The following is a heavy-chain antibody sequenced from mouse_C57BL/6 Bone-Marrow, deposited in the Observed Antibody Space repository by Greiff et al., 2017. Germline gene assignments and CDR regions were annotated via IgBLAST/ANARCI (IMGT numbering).Heavy chain of an antibody. D-gene: IGHD2-5*01. Sequence: VQLQQSGAELVRPGASVTLSCKASGYTFTDYEMHWVKQTPVHGLEWIGAIDPETGGTAYNQKFKGKAILTAAKSSSAAYIELRSLTSEDSAVYYCTRGSSTIVTHYYAMDYWGQGTTVTVSS. V-gene: IGHV1-15*01. CDR2: IDPETGGT. J-gene: IGHJ4*01. CDR3: TRGSSTIVTHYYAMDY. CDR1: GYTFTDYE.